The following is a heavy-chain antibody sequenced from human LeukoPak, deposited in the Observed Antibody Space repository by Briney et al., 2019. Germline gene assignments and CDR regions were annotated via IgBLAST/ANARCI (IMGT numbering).Heavy chain of an antibody. CDR1: GFTFDDYA. V-gene: IGHV3-9*01. J-gene: IGHJ4*02. D-gene: IGHD3-16*02. CDR2: ISWNSGSI. CDR3: AKDSRMITFGGVIVRAFY. Sequence: GRSLRLSCAASGFTFDDYAMHWVRQAPRKGLEWVSGISWNSGSIGYADSVKGRFTISRDNAKNSLYLQMNSLRAEDTALYYCAKDSRMITFGGVIVRAFYWGQGTLVTVSS.